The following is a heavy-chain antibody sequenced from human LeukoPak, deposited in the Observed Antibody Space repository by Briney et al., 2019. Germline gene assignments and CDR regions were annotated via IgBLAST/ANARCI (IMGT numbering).Heavy chain of an antibody. CDR2: MNPNSGNT. V-gene: IGHV1-8*03. D-gene: IGHD2-2*01. CDR3: ASNIVVVPAATSYAFDT. CDR1: GYTFTSYD. Sequence: ASVKVSCKASGYTFTSYDINWVRQATGQGLEWMGWMNPNSGNTGYAQKFQGRVTITADESTSTAYMELSSLRSEDTAVYYCASNIVVVPAATSYAFDTWGQGTMVTVSS. J-gene: IGHJ3*02.